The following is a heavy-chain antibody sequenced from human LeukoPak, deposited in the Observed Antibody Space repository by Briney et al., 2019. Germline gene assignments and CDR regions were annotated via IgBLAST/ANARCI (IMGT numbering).Heavy chain of an antibody. V-gene: IGHV3-30*03. D-gene: IGHD3-10*01. CDR3: VRGGYSSFDY. Sequence: GGSLRLSCAASGFTFSMYGTHWVRQAPGKGLEWVAVIANDGKTTYYADSVKGRFTISRDNSNNTLFLHLNSLGAEDTAVYYCVRGGYSSFDYWGQGTLVTVSS. CDR1: GFTFSMYG. J-gene: IGHJ4*02. CDR2: IANDGKTT.